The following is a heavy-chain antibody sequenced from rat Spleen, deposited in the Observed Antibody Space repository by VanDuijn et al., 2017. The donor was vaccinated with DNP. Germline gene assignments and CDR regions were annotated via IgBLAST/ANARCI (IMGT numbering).Heavy chain of an antibody. CDR1: GFSLTSYG. CDR2: ISSGGST. CDR3: TRSYGLDY. Sequence: QVQLKESGPGLVQPSQTLSLTCTVSGFSLTSYGVIWVRQPPGRGLEWIAAISSGGSTFYNSGLKSRLTISRDTSKSQVFLKMNSLQADDTGTYYCTRSYGLDYWGQGVMVTVSS. V-gene: IGHV2S12*01. J-gene: IGHJ2*01. D-gene: IGHD1-3*01.